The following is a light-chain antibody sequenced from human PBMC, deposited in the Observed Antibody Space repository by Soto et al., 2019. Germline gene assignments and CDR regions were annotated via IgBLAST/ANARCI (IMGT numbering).Light chain of an antibody. V-gene: IGLV1-40*01. Sequence: QSVLTQPPSVSGAPGQRVTISSTGSSSNIGAGYVVHWYQQLPGTAPKLLIYGNSNRPSGVPDRFSGSKSGTSASLAITGLQAEDEADYYCQSYDSSLSGVVFGGGTKLTVL. CDR2: GNS. CDR3: QSYDSSLSGVV. J-gene: IGLJ2*01. CDR1: SSNIGAGYV.